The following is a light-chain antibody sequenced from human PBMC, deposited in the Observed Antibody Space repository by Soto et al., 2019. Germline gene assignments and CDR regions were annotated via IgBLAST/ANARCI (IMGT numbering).Light chain of an antibody. J-gene: IGLJ1*01. Sequence: QSVLTQPASVSGSPGQSITMSCTGTSSDVGGYNYVSWYQQHPGKAPKLMIYDVSYRPSGVSNRFSGSKSGNTASLTISGLQAEDEADYYCSSFTSSITYVFGTGTKLTVL. CDR1: SSDVGGYNY. V-gene: IGLV2-14*03. CDR3: SSFTSSITYV. CDR2: DVS.